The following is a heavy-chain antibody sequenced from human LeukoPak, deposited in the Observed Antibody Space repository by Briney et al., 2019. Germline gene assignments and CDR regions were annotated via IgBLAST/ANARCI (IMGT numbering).Heavy chain of an antibody. CDR2: IYYSGST. J-gene: IGHJ4*02. CDR3: ARALPDSSGLGFDY. V-gene: IGHV4-30-4*01. Sequence: SETLSLTCTVSGGSISSGDYYWSWIRQPPGEGLEWIGYIYYSGSTYYNPSLKSRVTISVDTSKNQFSLKLSSVTAADTAVYYCARALPDSSGLGFDYWGQGTLVTVSS. D-gene: IGHD3-22*01. CDR1: GGSISSGDYY.